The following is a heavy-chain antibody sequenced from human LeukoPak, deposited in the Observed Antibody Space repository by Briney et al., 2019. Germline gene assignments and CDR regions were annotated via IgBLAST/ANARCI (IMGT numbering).Heavy chain of an antibody. Sequence: SGRSLRLSCTASGFTFGDYAMSWVRQAPGKGLEWVGFIRSKDYDMTTEYPESVKGRFTISRDESTIFAYVQMKSLKHEDTAVCYCTRAIRYYYGMYVWGQRTTVTVSS. D-gene: IGHD4-17*01. CDR2: IRSKDYDMTT. V-gene: IGHV3-49*04. CDR1: GFTFGDYA. CDR3: TRAIRYYYGMYV. J-gene: IGHJ6*02.